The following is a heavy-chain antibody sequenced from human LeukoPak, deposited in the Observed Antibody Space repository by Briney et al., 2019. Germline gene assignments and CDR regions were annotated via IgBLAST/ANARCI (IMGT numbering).Heavy chain of an antibody. CDR3: VKGYCSSTSCYAFDY. V-gene: IGHV3-64D*09. D-gene: IGHD2-2*01. Sequence: GGSLRLSCSASGFIFSSYAIHWVRRAPGKGLEYVSGISSNGGSTYYADSVKGRFTISRDNSKNTLYLQMSSLRAEDTAVYYCVKGYCSSTSCYAFDYWGQGTLVTVSS. CDR1: GFIFSSYA. CDR2: ISSNGGST. J-gene: IGHJ4*02.